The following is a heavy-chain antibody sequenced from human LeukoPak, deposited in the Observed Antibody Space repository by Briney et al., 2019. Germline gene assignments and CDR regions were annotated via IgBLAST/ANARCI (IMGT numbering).Heavy chain of an antibody. Sequence: GGSLRLSCAASGFTVSSNYMSWVRQAPGKGLEWVSAISGSGGSTHYADSVKGRFTISRDNSKNTLYLQMNSLRAEDTAVYYCAKDLGVLVIRYFDYWGQGTLVTVSS. CDR2: ISGSGGST. V-gene: IGHV3-23*01. CDR1: GFTVSSNY. CDR3: AKDLGVLVIRYFDY. D-gene: IGHD3-22*01. J-gene: IGHJ4*02.